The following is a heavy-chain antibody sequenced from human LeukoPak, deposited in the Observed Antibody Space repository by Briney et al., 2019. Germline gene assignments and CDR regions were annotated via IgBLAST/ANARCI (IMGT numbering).Heavy chain of an antibody. CDR1: GFTFSSYW. CDR3: AKDPRHCSGGYCWDYYYYMDV. D-gene: IGHD2-21*02. V-gene: IGHV3-74*01. Sequence: GGSLRLSCAASGFTFSSYWMHWVRQAPGKGLVWVSRINSDGSSTSYADSVKGRFTISRDNAKNTLYLQMNSLRVEDTAVYYCAKDPRHCSGGYCWDYYYYMDVWGKGTTVTVSS. CDR2: INSDGSST. J-gene: IGHJ6*03.